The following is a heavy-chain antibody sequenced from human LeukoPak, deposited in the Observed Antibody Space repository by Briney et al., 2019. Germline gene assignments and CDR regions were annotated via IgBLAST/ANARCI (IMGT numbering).Heavy chain of an antibody. J-gene: IGHJ5*02. CDR1: GFTFDDYG. D-gene: IGHD2-2*01. CDR2: INWNGGST. V-gene: IGHV3-20*04. Sequence: GGSLRLSCAASGFTFDDYGMSWVRQAPGKGLEWVSGINWNGGSTGYADSVKGRFTISRDNAKNSLYLQMNSLRAEDTAVYYCAREYCSSTSCYVGTWGQGTLVTVSS. CDR3: AREYCSSTSCYVGT.